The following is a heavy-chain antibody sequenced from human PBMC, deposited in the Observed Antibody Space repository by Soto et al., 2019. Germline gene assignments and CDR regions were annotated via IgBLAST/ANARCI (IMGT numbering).Heavy chain of an antibody. D-gene: IGHD5-18*01. CDR3: AICRGYSYAWLDY. CDR1: GGTFSSYA. Sequence: SVKVSFKASGGTFSSYAISWGRQAPGQGLEWMGGIIPIFGTANYAQKFQGRVTITADKSTSTAYMELSSLRSEDTAVYYCAICRGYSYAWLDYWGQGTLVTVSS. V-gene: IGHV1-69*06. CDR2: IIPIFGTA. J-gene: IGHJ4*02.